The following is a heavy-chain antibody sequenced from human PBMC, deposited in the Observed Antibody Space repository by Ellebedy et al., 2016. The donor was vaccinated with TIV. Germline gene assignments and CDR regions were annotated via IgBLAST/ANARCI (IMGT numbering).Heavy chain of an antibody. CDR3: ARNGGGLGY. Sequence: AASVKVSCKASGYTFTNYDIAWVRQSPGQGLEWMGWICNGNTYYTETLQGRVTMTTDTSTSTAYMELRSLTFDDTAVYYCARNGGGLGYWGQGTLVTVSS. CDR1: GYTFTNYD. V-gene: IGHV1-18*01. D-gene: IGHD2-8*01. J-gene: IGHJ4*02. CDR2: ICNGNT.